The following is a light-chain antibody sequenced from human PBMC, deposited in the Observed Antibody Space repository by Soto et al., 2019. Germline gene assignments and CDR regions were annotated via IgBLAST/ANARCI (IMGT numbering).Light chain of an antibody. CDR1: SGHSSYA. CDR2: LNSDGSH. J-gene: IGLJ2*01. Sequence: QLVLTQSPSASASLGASVKLTCTLSSGHSSYAIAWHQQQPEKGPRYLMKLNSDGSHSKGDGIPDRFSGSSSGAERYLTISSLQSEYEADYYCQTWGSGIHVLFGGGTKLTVL. CDR3: QTWGSGIHVL. V-gene: IGLV4-69*01.